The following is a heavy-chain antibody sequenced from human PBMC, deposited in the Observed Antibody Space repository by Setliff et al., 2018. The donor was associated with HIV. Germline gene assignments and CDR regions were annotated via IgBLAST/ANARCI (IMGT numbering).Heavy chain of an antibody. CDR3: AREFPGGTKGFDY. J-gene: IGHJ4*02. Sequence: ASVKVSCKASGYTFTSYILHWVRQAAGQGLEWVGRIAPSSGGIHYAQKFQDRVTMTRDTSTSTVYMDLSRLRSEDTAVYYCAREFPGGTKGFDYLGQGTLVTVSS. D-gene: IGHD1-1*01. CDR1: GYTFTSYI. V-gene: IGHV1-46*01. CDR2: IAPSSGGI.